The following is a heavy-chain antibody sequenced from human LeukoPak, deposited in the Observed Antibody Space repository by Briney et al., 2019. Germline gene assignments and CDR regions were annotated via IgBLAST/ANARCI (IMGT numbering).Heavy chain of an antibody. CDR1: GGSIRSYY. J-gene: IGHJ6*03. V-gene: IGHV4-4*09. Sequence: SETLSLTCTVSGGSIRSYYWSWIRQPPGKGLEWIGYIYTSGSTNYNPSLKSRVDISVDTSKNQFCLKLSFVTAADTAVYYCAKAVYYYMDVWGKGTTVTVSS. CDR3: AKAVYYYMDV. CDR2: IYTSGST.